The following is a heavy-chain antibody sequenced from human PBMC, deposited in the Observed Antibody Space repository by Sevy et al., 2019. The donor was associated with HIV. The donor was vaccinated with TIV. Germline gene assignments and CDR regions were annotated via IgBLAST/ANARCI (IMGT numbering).Heavy chain of an antibody. CDR1: GGSISSGSYY. J-gene: IGHJ6*03. CDR2: IYTSGST. V-gene: IGHV4-61*02. Sequence: SETLSLTCTVSGGSISSGSYYWSWIRQPAGKGLEWIGRIYTSGSTNYNPSLKSRVTISVDTSKNQFSLKLSSVTAADTAVYYCARTPTQKQGPSYYHMDVWGKGTTVTVSS. CDR3: ARTPTQKQGPSYYHMDV.